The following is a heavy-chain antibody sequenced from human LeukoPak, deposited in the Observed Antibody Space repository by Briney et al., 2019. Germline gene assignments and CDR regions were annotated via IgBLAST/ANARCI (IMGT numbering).Heavy chain of an antibody. D-gene: IGHD2-2*01. Sequence: ASVKVSCKASGYTFTSYYMHWVRQAPGQGLEWMGIINPSGGSTSYAQKFQDRVTITRDTSLSTAHMELSSLRSEDTAMNYCARSALYSTKSDYYFESWGQGTLVTVSS. V-gene: IGHV1-46*01. CDR3: ARSALYSTKSDYYFES. CDR2: INPSGGST. J-gene: IGHJ4*02. CDR1: GYTFTSYY.